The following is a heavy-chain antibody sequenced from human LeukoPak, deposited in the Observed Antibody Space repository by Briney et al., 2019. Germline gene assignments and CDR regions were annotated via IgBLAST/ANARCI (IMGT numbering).Heavy chain of an antibody. V-gene: IGHV3-43D*03. CDR3: AKDRYSGSLDAFDI. Sequence: PGGSLRLSCAASGFTFDDYAMHWVRQAPGKGLEWVSLISWDGGSTYYADSVKGRFTISRDNSKNSLYLQMNSLRAEDTALYDCAKDRYSGSLDAFDIWGQGTMVTVSS. J-gene: IGHJ3*02. D-gene: IGHD1-26*01. CDR2: ISWDGGST. CDR1: GFTFDDYA.